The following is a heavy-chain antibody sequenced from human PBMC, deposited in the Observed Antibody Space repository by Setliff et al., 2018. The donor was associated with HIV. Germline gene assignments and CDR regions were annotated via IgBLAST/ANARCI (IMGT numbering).Heavy chain of an antibody. CDR2: LYVSGDT. CDR1: DDPISSYY. CDR3: ALTGHRLLRGYMDV. J-gene: IGHJ6*03. Sequence: SETLSLTCYVTDDPISSYYWSWVRQPARKGLVWIGRLYVSGDTNYNPSLKSRVTMSLDTSKKHFSLNLKSVTAADTAVYYCALTGHRLLRGYMDVWGKGTTVTAP. V-gene: IGHV4-4*07. D-gene: IGHD2-15*01.